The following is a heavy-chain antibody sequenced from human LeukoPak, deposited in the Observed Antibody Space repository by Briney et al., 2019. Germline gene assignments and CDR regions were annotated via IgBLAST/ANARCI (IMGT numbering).Heavy chain of an antibody. Sequence: PGGSLRLSCVVSGFPFIDYYMDWGRQTPGKGLEGIGRTKAKVDNYVTEYAASVKGRFTISRDESKSSLYLQMNSLKTEDTAVYYCARDNIGSYDYWGQGTRVTVSS. CDR3: ARDNIGSYDY. V-gene: IGHV3-72*01. J-gene: IGHJ4*02. D-gene: IGHD3-10*01. CDR1: GFPFIDYY. CDR2: TKAKVDNYVT.